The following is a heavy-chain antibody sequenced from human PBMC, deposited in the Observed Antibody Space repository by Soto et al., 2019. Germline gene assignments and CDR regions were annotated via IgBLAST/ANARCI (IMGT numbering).Heavy chain of an antibody. J-gene: IGHJ6*02. CDR1: GGSFSGYY. Sequence: KPSETLSLTCAVYGGSFSGYYWSWIRQPPGKGLEWIGEINHSGSTNYNPSLKSRVTISVDTSKNQFSLKLSSVTAADTAVYYCARDYSNYVGYGMDVWGQGTPVTVSS. V-gene: IGHV4-34*01. CDR2: INHSGST. CDR3: ARDYSNYVGYGMDV. D-gene: IGHD4-4*01.